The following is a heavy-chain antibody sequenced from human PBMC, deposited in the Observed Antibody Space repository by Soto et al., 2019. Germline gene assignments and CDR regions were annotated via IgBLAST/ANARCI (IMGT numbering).Heavy chain of an antibody. V-gene: IGHV1-18*04. CDR3: ARDRRGSSRSGFDY. J-gene: IGHJ4*02. CDR1: GYTFTSYG. D-gene: IGHD6-6*01. Sequence: GASVKVSCKASGYTFTSYGISWVRQAPGQGLEWTGWISAYNGNTNYAQNLQGRVTMTTDTSTSTVYMELRSLRSDDTAVYYCARDRRGSSRSGFDYWGQGTPVTVSS. CDR2: ISAYNGNT.